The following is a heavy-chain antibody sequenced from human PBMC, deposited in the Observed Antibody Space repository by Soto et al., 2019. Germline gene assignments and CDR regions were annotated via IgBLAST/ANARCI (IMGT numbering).Heavy chain of an antibody. CDR1: GFTFRSYA. D-gene: IGHD3-22*01. CDR2: ISGSGVST. Sequence: GGSLRLSCAASGFTFRSYARSWVRQAPGKGLEWVSAISGSGVSTYYADSVKGRFTISRDNSKNTLYLQMNSLRAEDTAVYYCAKSPGMYYYDSSGYYHYDYWGQGTLVTVSS. J-gene: IGHJ4*02. CDR3: AKSPGMYYYDSSGYYHYDY. V-gene: IGHV3-23*01.